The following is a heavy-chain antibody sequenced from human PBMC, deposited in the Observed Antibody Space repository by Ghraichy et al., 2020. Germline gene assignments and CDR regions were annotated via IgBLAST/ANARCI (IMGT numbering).Heavy chain of an antibody. J-gene: IGHJ3*02. CDR2: IQPDGSET. CDR3: AREPWSFDM. Sequence: GGSLRLSCAASGFSISRYWMSWVRQTPGGGLEWVANIQPDGSETYYVDSVKGRFTISRDNGKNTLYLQMDSLRVEDTAVYYCAREPWSFDMWGKGSMVT. V-gene: IGHV3-7*01. CDR1: GFSISRYW.